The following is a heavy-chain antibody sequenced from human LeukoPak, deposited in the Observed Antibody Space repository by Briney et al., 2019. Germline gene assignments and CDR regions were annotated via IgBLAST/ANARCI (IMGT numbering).Heavy chain of an antibody. J-gene: IGHJ4*02. CDR2: IKQDGSEK. Sequence: SGGSLRLSCAASGFIFSSYWMNWVRQAPGKGLEWVANIKQDGSEKYYVDSVKGRFTISRDNAKNSLYLQMNSLRAEDTAVYYCARDNVDIVATPADYWGQGTLVTVSS. V-gene: IGHV3-7*01. CDR3: ARDNVDIVATPADY. CDR1: GFIFSSYW. D-gene: IGHD5-12*01.